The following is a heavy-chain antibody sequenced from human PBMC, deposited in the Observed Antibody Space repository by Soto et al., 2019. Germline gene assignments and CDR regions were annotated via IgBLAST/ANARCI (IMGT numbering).Heavy chain of an antibody. CDR2: ISYDGSNT. D-gene: IGHD3-16*01. V-gene: IGHV3-30*18. J-gene: IGHJ2*01. CDR1: GFTFSSYG. CDR3: AKDINFLGIWYFDL. Sequence: QVQLVESGGGVVQPGRSLRLSCAASGFTFSSYGMHWVRQAPGKGLEWVAVISYDGSNTYFADSVKGRFTISRDNSKNTLYLQMNSLRAEDTAVYYCAKDINFLGIWYFDLWGRGTLVTVSS.